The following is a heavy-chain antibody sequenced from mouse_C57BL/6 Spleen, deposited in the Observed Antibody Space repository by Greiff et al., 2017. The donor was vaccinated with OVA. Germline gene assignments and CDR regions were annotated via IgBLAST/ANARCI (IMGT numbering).Heavy chain of an antibody. CDR1: GYTFTDYN. J-gene: IGHJ3*01. V-gene: IGHV1-22*01. Sequence: EVKLMESGPELVKPGASVKMSCKASGYTFTDYNMHWVKQSHGKSLAWIGYINPNNGGTSYNQKFKGKATLTVNKSSSTAYMELRSLTSEDSAVYYCARSGWLLLFAYWGQGTLVTVSA. CDR3: ARSGWLLLFAY. D-gene: IGHD2-3*01. CDR2: INPNNGGT.